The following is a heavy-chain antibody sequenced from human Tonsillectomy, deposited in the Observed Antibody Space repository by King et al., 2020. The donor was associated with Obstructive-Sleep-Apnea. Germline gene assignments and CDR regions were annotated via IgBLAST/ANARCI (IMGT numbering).Heavy chain of an antibody. CDR2: ISSSGSYI. D-gene: IGHD3-10*01. CDR3: ASGGIYLYYGSGSYSPFDY. Sequence: VQLVESGGGLVKPGGSLRLSCAASGFTFGSYTMNWVRQAPGKGLEWVSSISSSGSYIYYADSVKGRFPIYRDNAKNSLYLQMNSLTAEDTAVDYCASGGIYLYYGSGSYSPFDYWGQGTLVTVSS. J-gene: IGHJ4*02. CDR1: GFTFGSYT. V-gene: IGHV3-21*01.